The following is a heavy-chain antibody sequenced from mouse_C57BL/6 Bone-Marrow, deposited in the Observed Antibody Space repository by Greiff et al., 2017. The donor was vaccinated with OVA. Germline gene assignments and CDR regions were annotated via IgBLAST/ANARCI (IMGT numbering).Heavy chain of an antibody. J-gene: IGHJ2*01. V-gene: IGHV1-31*01. CDR1: GYSFTGYY. CDR2: IYPYNGVS. D-gene: IGHD2-4*01. Sequence: VQLQQSGPELVKPGASVKISCKASGYSFTGYYMHWVKQSHGNILDWIGYIYPYNGVSSYNQKFKGKATLTVDKSSSTAYMELRSLTSDDSAVYYCARKKFYYDYDPHFDYWGQGTTLTVSS. CDR3: ARKKFYYDYDPHFDY.